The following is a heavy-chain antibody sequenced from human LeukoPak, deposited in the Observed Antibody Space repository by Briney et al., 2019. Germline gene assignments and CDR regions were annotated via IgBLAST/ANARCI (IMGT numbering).Heavy chain of an antibody. Sequence: GASVKVSCKASGYTFTSYDINWVRQATGQGLEWMGWMNPNSGNTGYAQKFQGRVTITRNTSISTAYMELSSLRSEDTAVYYCARGSESSWSHFDYWGQGTLVTVSS. V-gene: IGHV1-8*01. D-gene: IGHD6-13*01. CDR3: ARGSESSWSHFDY. CDR1: GYTFTSYD. CDR2: MNPNSGNT. J-gene: IGHJ4*02.